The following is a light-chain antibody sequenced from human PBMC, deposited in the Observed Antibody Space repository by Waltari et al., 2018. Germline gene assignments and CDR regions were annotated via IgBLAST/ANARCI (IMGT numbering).Light chain of an antibody. V-gene: IGKV3-20*01. CDR1: QSVSSSY. J-gene: IGKJ1*01. Sequence: PGERATLSCRASQSVSSSYLAWYQQKPGQAPRLLIYGASSRATGIPYRFSGSGSGTDFTLTISRLEPEDFAVYYCQQYGSSPRTFGQGTKVEIK. CDR3: QQYGSSPRT. CDR2: GAS.